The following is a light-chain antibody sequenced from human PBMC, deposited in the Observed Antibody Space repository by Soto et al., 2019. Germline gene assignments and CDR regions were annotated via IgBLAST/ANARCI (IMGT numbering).Light chain of an antibody. V-gene: IGKV3-20*01. CDR1: QTTSGKY. J-gene: IGKJ5*01. CDR3: QHYGSSPPVT. Sequence: EIVLTQSPGTLSLSPGESATLSCRTSQTTSGKYLAWYQQRPGLAPRLLVYGASRRATGIPDRFRGSGSGTEFTLTISGLEPEDFAVYFCQHYGSSPPVTFGQGTLLEIK. CDR2: GAS.